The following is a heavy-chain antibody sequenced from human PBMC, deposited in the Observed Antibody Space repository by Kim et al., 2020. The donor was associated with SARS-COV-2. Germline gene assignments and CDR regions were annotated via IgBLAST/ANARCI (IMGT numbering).Heavy chain of an antibody. D-gene: IGHD2-2*01. CDR2: IWYDGSNK. J-gene: IGHJ4*02. V-gene: IGHV3-33*01. CDR3: ARVGDCSSTSCHGRGFDY. Sequence: GGSLRLSCAASGFTFSSYGMHLVRQAPGKGLEWVAVIWYDGSNKYYADSVKGRFTISRDNSKNTLYLQMNSLRAEDTAVYYCARVGDCSSTSCHGRGFDYWGQGTLVTVSS. CDR1: GFTFSSYG.